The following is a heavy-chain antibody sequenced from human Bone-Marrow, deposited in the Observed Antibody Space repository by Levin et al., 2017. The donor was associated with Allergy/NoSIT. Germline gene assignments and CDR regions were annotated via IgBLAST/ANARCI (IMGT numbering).Heavy chain of an antibody. V-gene: IGHV3-23*01. D-gene: IGHD6-19*01. CDR3: AKDTTLVTSSGWSGNSFDY. CDR2: VTGASAAT. Sequence: PGGSLRLSCAASGFTFNKNAMSWVRQAPGKGLEWVSTVTGASAATYYADSVRGRFTVSRDNSKDTVYLQMTSLRVEDTALYFCAKDTTLVTSSGWSGNSFDYWGQGTQVVVSS. J-gene: IGHJ4*02. CDR1: GFTFNKNA.